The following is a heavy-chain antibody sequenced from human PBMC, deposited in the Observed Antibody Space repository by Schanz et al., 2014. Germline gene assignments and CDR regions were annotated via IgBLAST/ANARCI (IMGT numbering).Heavy chain of an antibody. CDR2: ISGSSRTI. CDR3: AKTPREYCNYDNCPNWFDS. Sequence: EVQLVESGGGLIQPGGSLRLSCAASGFGFSSYSMNWVRQAPGKGLEWVSYISGSSRTIYYADSVKGRFTISRDNSKNSLYLQMNSLRAEDTAVYYCAKTPREYCNYDNCPNWFDSWGQGTLVTASA. V-gene: IGHV3-48*04. J-gene: IGHJ5*01. CDR1: GFGFSSYS. D-gene: IGHD2-15*01.